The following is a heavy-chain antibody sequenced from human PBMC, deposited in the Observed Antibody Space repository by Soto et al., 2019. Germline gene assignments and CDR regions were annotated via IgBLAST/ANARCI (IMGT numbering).Heavy chain of an antibody. Sequence: EVQLLESGGGLVQPGGSLRLSCAASGFAFSSYAMRWVRQAPGKGLEWVSAISGSGGSTYYADSVKGRFTISRDNSKNTLYLQMNSLRAEDTAVYYCAKLVSGWYLVGLDYWGQGTLVTVSS. CDR3: AKLVSGWYLVGLDY. CDR2: ISGSGGST. J-gene: IGHJ4*02. CDR1: GFAFSSYA. D-gene: IGHD6-19*01. V-gene: IGHV3-23*01.